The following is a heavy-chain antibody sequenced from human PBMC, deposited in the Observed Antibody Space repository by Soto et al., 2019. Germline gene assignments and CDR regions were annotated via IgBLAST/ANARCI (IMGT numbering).Heavy chain of an antibody. CDR2: IYPGDSDT. J-gene: IGHJ6*02. CDR1: GYSITSYW. D-gene: IGHD6-19*01. Sequence: GYGYSITSYWIGRVSKKHGKGLEWMGIIYPGDSDTRYSPSFQGQVTISAEKSISTAFLQWSTLKATENALYYYARYSGWYPVYYYGMGVWGQGTTVTV. CDR3: ARYSGWYPVYYYGMGV. V-gene: IGHV5-51*01.